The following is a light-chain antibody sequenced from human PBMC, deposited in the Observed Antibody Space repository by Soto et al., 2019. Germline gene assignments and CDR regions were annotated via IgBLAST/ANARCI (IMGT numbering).Light chain of an antibody. V-gene: IGLV2-14*03. CDR2: DVS. CDR3: SSSGV. CDR1: GSDVGGYNY. J-gene: IGLJ1*01. Sequence: QSALAQPASVSGSPGQSITISCTGTGSDVGGYNYVSWYQHHPGKAPKLMIYDVSNRPSGVSNRFSGSKSGNTASLTVSGLQAEDEADYYCSSSGVFGTGTKLTVL.